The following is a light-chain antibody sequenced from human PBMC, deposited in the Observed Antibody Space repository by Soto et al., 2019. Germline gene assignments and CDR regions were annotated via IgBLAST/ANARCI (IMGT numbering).Light chain of an antibody. V-gene: IGKV3-20*01. CDR1: QSFSSNY. Sequence: EIVLTQSPGTLSLSPGERATLSCRASQSFSSNYLAWYQQKPGQAPRILIYGATTRATGIPDRFSGSESGTDFTLTISRLEPEDSAEYYCQQYSSVWTFGQGTKVDIK. J-gene: IGKJ1*01. CDR3: QQYSSVWT. CDR2: GAT.